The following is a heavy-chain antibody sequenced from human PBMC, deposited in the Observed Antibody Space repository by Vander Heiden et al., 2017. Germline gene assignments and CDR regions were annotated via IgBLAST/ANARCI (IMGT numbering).Heavy chain of an antibody. CDR1: QPPPSNAP. J-gene: IGHJ6*02. Sequence: GQPFASCGTAVHTEAGVHHSVAGSQPPPSNAPVGWVSQDSGKRLEWVSSISGRGGSTYKADSVKGRFTISRDNSENTHYLQMSSLRADDTAVYYCAKGHLGGTYYTPMNAMDVWGQGTTVTVSS. V-gene: IGHV3-23*01. CDR3: AKGHLGGTYYTPMNAMDV. D-gene: IGHD3-10*01. CDR2: ISGRGGST.